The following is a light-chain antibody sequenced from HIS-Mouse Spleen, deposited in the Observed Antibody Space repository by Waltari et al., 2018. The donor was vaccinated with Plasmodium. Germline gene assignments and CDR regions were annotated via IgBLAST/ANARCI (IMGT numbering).Light chain of an antibody. J-gene: IGKJ1*01. CDR1: QSVSSSY. Sequence: EIALTQSPGTLSLSPGERATLSCRASQSVSSSYLAWYQQKPGQAPRLLIYGASSRATGIPDRFSGSGSGTDFTLTISRLEPEDFAVYYCQQYGSSGTFGQGTKVEIK. V-gene: IGKV3-20*01. CDR2: GAS. CDR3: QQYGSSGT.